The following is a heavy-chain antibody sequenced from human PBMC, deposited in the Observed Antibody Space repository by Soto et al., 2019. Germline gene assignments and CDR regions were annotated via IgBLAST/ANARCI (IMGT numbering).Heavy chain of an antibody. CDR3: ARDSPPVDY. J-gene: IGHJ4*02. V-gene: IGHV1-18*01. CDR2: ISAYNANT. Sequence: QVQLVQSGAEVKKPGASVKVSCKASGYTFTTYGISGVRQAPRQGLEWMGWISAYNANTKYAQKLQGRVTMTTDTSTSTAYMELRSLTSGDTAVYSCARDSPPVDYWGQGTLVTVSS. CDR1: GYTFTTYG.